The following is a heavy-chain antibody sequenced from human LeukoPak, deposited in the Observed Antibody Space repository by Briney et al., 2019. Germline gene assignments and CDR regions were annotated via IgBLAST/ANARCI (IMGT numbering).Heavy chain of an antibody. V-gene: IGHV1-46*01. CDR1: GYTFTSYY. CDR3: ARIRPDIAVAVEGAFDI. D-gene: IGHD6-19*01. Sequence: ASVKVSCKASGYTFTSYYMHWVRQAPGQGLEWMGIINPSGGSTSYAQKFQGRVTITADKSTSTAYMELSSLRSEDTAVYYCARIRPDIAVAVEGAFDIWGQGTMVTVSS. J-gene: IGHJ3*02. CDR2: INPSGGST.